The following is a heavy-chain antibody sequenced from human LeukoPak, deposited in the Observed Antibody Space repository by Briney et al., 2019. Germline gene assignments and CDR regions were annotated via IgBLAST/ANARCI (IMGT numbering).Heavy chain of an antibody. V-gene: IGHV3-21*01. CDR3: ARITLQGPYGMDV. D-gene: IGHD3-16*01. CDR1: GYTFSTYS. J-gene: IGHJ6*02. CDR2: ISYSSSYI. Sequence: GGSLRLSCVVSGYTFSTYSMDWVRQAPGKGLEWVSTISYSSSYIFYIDSVKGRFTISRDDAKNSLFLQMNSLRAEDTAVYYCARITLQGPYGMDVWGQGTTVTVSS.